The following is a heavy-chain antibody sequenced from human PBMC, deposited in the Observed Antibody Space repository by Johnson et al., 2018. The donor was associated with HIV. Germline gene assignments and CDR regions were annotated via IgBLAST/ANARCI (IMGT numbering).Heavy chain of an antibody. CDR3: ARARDWNYGDI. V-gene: IGHV3-NL1*01. Sequence: QVQLVESGGGEVQPGRSLRLSCAASGFTFSGYGMHWVRQAPGKGLEWVSVIYSGGSTYYADSVKGRFTISRDNSKNTLYLQMNSLRAEDTAVYYCARARDWNYGDIWGQGTMVTVSS. J-gene: IGHJ3*02. D-gene: IGHD1-7*01. CDR1: GFTFSGYG. CDR2: IYSGGST.